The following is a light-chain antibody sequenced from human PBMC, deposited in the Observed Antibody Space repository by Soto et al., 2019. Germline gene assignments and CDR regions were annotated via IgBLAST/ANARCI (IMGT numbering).Light chain of an antibody. CDR2: EVT. CDR3: SSYTSSDTYV. J-gene: IGLJ1*01. CDR1: SSDVGSYNR. Sequence: QSVLTQPPSGSGSPGQSVTISCTGTSSDVGSYNRVSWYQQPPGTAPKLMIYEVTNRPPGVPDRFSGSKSGNTASLTISGLQAEDEADYYCSSYTSSDTYVFGTGTKVTVL. V-gene: IGLV2-18*02.